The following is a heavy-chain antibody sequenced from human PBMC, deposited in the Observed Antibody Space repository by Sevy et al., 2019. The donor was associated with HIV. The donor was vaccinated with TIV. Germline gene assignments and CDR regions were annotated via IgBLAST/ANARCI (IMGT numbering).Heavy chain of an antibody. Sequence: GGSLRLSCEVSGFTFSTYAMHWVRQAPGKGLECVAIVSSDGSEINYADSVKGRFTISRDNSRNTLYLQMNSLRAEDTAQYYGAREQLGSIDYWGQGTLVTVSS. J-gene: IGHJ4*02. CDR2: VSSDGSEI. CDR1: GFTFSTYA. D-gene: IGHD7-27*01. V-gene: IGHV3-30-3*01. CDR3: AREQLGSIDY.